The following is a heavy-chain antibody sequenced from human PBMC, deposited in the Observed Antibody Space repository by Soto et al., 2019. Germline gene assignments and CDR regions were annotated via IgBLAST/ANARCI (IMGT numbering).Heavy chain of an antibody. CDR1: GFTFSSYG. CDR3: AKEGYYDSSGYYYNVITY. V-gene: IGHV3-30*18. D-gene: IGHD3-22*01. Sequence: QVQLVESGGGVVQPGRSLRLSCAASGFTFSSYGMHWVRQAPGKGLEWVAVISYDGSNKYYADSVKGRFTISRDNSKNSLYLQMNSLRAEDTAVYYCAKEGYYDSSGYYYNVITYWGQGTLVTVSS. J-gene: IGHJ4*02. CDR2: ISYDGSNK.